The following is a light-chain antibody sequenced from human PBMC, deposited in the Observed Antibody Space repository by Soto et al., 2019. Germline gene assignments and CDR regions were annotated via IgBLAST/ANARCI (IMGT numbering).Light chain of an antibody. J-gene: IGLJ2*01. CDR2: SNN. Sequence: QSVLTQPPSASGTPGQRVTISCSGSSSNIGSNTVNWYQQLPGTAPKLVIYSNNQRPSGVPDRFSGSKSGTSASLAISGLQSEDEADCYCVAWDDSLNGYVVFGGGT. CDR3: VAWDDSLNGYVV. V-gene: IGLV1-44*01. CDR1: SSNIGSNT.